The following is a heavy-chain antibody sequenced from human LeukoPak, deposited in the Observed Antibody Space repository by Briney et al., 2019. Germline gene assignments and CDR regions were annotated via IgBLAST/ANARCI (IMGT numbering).Heavy chain of an antibody. CDR3: ARGVVRGVIITAKLDY. Sequence: ASVKVCCKASGYTFTSYYMHWVRQAPGQGLEWMGIINPSGGSTSYAQKFQGRVTMTRDTSTSTVYMELSSLRSEDTAVYYCARGVVRGVIITAKLDYWGQGTLVTVSS. J-gene: IGHJ4*02. CDR1: GYTFTSYY. D-gene: IGHD3-10*01. V-gene: IGHV1-46*01. CDR2: INPSGGST.